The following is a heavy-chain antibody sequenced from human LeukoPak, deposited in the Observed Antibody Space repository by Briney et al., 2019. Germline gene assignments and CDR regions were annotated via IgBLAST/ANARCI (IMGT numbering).Heavy chain of an antibody. D-gene: IGHD4-17*01. J-gene: IGHJ4*02. CDR3: ARVTYVDDMLYQYFDY. CDR2: IFHSGNS. CDR1: SYSISSGSY. Sequence: PSETLSLTCAVSSYSISSGSYWGWIRQPPRKGLEWVGSIFHSGNSYYNPSLKSRLTMSVDTSKNQFSLKLTSVTAADTALYYCARVTYVDDMLYQYFDYWGQGILVTVSS. V-gene: IGHV4-38-2*01.